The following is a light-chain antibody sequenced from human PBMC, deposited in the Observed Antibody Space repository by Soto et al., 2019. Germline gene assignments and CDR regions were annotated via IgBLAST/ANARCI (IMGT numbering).Light chain of an antibody. Sequence: DIQMTQSPSTLSGSVGDRVTITCRASQTISSWLAWYHQKPGKAPKLLIYKASTLKSGVPSRFGGSGSGTEFTLTISSLQPDDFATYYCQHYNSYSEAFGQGTKVDIK. CDR3: QHYNSYSEA. CDR2: KAS. V-gene: IGKV1-5*03. CDR1: QTISSW. J-gene: IGKJ1*01.